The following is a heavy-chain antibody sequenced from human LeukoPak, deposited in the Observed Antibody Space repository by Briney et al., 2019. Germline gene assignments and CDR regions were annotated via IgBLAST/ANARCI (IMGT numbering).Heavy chain of an antibody. J-gene: IGHJ6*02. Sequence: GASVKVSCKASGYTFTSYGISWVRQAPGQGLEWMGWISAYNGNTNYAQKLQGRVTMTTDTSTSTAYMELRSLRSDDTAVYYCARQHMVVVTANDGMDVWGQGTTVTVSS. V-gene: IGHV1-18*01. CDR2: ISAYNGNT. D-gene: IGHD2-21*02. CDR3: ARQHMVVVTANDGMDV. CDR1: GYTFTSYG.